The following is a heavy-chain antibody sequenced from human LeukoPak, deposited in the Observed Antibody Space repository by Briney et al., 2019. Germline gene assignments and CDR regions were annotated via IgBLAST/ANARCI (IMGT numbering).Heavy chain of an antibody. D-gene: IGHD2-15*01. CDR2: IKKDGSQK. J-gene: IGHJ4*02. V-gene: IGHV3-7*01. CDR1: GFTLSSYW. CDR3: ARGSVVDEGLPDY. Sequence: PGGSLRLSCVASGFTLSSYWMNWVRQAPGKGLEWVANIKKDGSQKYYVDSVKGRFTISRDNAKNSVYLQMNSLRVEDTAVYYCARGSVVDEGLPDYWGQGTLATVSS.